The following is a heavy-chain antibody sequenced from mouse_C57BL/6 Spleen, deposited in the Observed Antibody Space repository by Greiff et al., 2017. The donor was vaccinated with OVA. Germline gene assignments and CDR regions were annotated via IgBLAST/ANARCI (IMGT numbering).Heavy chain of an antibody. J-gene: IGHJ1*03. CDR1: GYTFTSYW. V-gene: IGHV1-61*01. Sequence: QVQLQQPGAELVRPGSSVKLSCKASGYTFTSYWMDWVKQRPGQGLEWIGNIYPSDSETHYNQKFKDKATLTVDKSSSTAYMQLSSLTSEDSAVYYCARSRDYGSSSWYFDVWGTGTTVTVSS. CDR3: ARSRDYGSSSWYFDV. D-gene: IGHD1-1*01. CDR2: IYPSDSET.